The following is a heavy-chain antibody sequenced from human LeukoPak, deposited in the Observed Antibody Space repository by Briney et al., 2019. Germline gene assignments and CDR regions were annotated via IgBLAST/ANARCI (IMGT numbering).Heavy chain of an antibody. CDR3: AKEIHPNDY. J-gene: IGHJ4*02. V-gene: IGHV3-23*01. Sequence: GGSLRLSCAVSGFTFSSHAMTWVRQAPGKGLEWVSGISIGDSTFYADSVKGRFTISRDKSKNTLYLQMNSLRAEDTAVYYCAKEIHPNDYWGQGTLVTVSS. CDR1: GFTFSSHA. CDR2: ISIGDST.